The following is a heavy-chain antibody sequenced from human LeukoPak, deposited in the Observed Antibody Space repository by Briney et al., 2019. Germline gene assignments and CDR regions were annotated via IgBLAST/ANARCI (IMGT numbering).Heavy chain of an antibody. V-gene: IGHV1-8*03. Sequence: GASVKVSCKASGYTFTSYDINWVRQATGQGLEWMGWMNPNSGNTGYAQKFQGRVTITRNTSISTAYMELSSLRSEDTAVYYCARDYYSSGWYYFDYWGQGTLVTVSS. CDR1: GYTFTSYD. CDR2: MNPNSGNT. D-gene: IGHD6-19*01. J-gene: IGHJ4*02. CDR3: ARDYYSSGWYYFDY.